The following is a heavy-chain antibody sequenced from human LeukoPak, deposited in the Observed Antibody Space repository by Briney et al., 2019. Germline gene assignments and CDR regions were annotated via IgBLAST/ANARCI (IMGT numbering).Heavy chain of an antibody. V-gene: IGHV4-59*01. CDR1: GGSISSYY. D-gene: IGHD6-13*01. CDR2: IYYSGST. Sequence: SETLSLTCTVSGGSISSYYWSWIRQPSGKGLEWIGYIYYSGSTNYNPSLKSRVTISVDTSKNQFSLKLSSVTAADTAVYYCARDVYSSSWYDYWGQGTLVTVSS. J-gene: IGHJ4*02. CDR3: ARDVYSSSWYDY.